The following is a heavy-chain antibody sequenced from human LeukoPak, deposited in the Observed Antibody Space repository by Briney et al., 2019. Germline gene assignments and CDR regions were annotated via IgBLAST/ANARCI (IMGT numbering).Heavy chain of an antibody. D-gene: IGHD3-3*01. V-gene: IGHV4-59*08. Sequence: SETLSLTCTVSGGSISSYYWSWIRQPPGKGLEWIGYIYYSGSTNYNPSLKSRVTISVDTSKNQFSLKPSSVTAADTAVYYCARHVAISGDYYYYYGMDVWGQGTTVTVSS. CDR1: GGSISSYY. CDR2: IYYSGST. CDR3: ARHVAISGDYYYYYGMDV. J-gene: IGHJ6*02.